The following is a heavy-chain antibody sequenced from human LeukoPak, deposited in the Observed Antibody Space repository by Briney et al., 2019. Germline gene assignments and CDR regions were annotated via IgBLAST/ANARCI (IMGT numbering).Heavy chain of an antibody. J-gene: IGHJ6*02. Sequence: PSETLSLTCTVSGGSISSHYWSWIRQPPGKGLEWIGYIYYSGSTNYNPSLKSRVTISVDTSKNQFSLKLSSVTAADTAVYYCARDRYSSSWTSYYGMDVWGQGTTVTVSS. D-gene: IGHD6-13*01. CDR1: GGSISSHY. V-gene: IGHV4-59*11. CDR3: ARDRYSSSWTSYYGMDV. CDR2: IYYSGST.